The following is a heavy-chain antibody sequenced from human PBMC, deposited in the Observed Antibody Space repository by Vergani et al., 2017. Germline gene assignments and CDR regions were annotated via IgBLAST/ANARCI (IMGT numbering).Heavy chain of an antibody. V-gene: IGHV3-9*01. D-gene: IGHD2-2*01. CDR1: GFTFDDYA. CDR2: ISWNSGSI. Sequence: EVQLVESGGRVVRPGGSLRLSCAASGFTFDDYAMHWVRQAPGKGLEWVSGISWNSGSIGYADSVKGRFTISRDNAKNSLYLQMNSLRAEDTALYYCAKDQVIGYCSSTSCIGGFDYWGQGTLVTVSS. J-gene: IGHJ4*02. CDR3: AKDQVIGYCSSTSCIGGFDY.